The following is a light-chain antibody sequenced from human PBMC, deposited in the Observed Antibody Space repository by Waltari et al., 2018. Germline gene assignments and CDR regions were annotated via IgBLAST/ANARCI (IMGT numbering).Light chain of an antibody. Sequence: DIQMTQSPSSLSASVGDRVTITCRASQSISSYLNWYQQKPGNAPQLLIYAASSLQSGVPSRFSGSGSGTDVTLTNSSLQPEDLATNYCNQSYSTPPTFGQGTKVEIK. V-gene: IGKV1-39*01. CDR1: QSISSY. CDR3: NQSYSTPPT. J-gene: IGKJ1*01. CDR2: AAS.